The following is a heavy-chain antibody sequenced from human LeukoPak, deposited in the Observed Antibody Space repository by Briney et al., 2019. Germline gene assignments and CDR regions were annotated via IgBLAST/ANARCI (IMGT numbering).Heavy chain of an antibody. CDR3: ARGASGSMIVVVITDAFDI. Sequence: ASVTVSFKASGYTFTDYYIHWVRQGPGQGREWMGGVSTNSGGTNYAQTDQGRDTITMDTPISTAYMELSRLRSDDKAVYYCARGASGSMIVVVITDAFDIWGQGTMVTVSS. CDR2: VSTNSGGT. CDR1: GYTFTDYY. V-gene: IGHV1-2*02. D-gene: IGHD3-22*01. J-gene: IGHJ3*02.